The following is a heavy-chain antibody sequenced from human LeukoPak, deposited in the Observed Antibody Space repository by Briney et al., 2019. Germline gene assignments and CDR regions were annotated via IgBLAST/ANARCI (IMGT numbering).Heavy chain of an antibody. D-gene: IGHD3-22*01. CDR3: ARGILRDYYDSSGFYHRGGVGY. J-gene: IGHJ4*02. V-gene: IGHV4-61*09. CDR1: GGSVSTGSYY. CDR2: IHTSGTM. Sequence: KPSQTLSLTCTVSGGSVSTGSYYWSWIRQPAGRGLEWIGHIHTSGTMNYNASLKSRVRISVETSKNQFSLRLSSVTAADTAVYFCARGILRDYYDSSGFYHRGGVGYWGQGTLVTVSS.